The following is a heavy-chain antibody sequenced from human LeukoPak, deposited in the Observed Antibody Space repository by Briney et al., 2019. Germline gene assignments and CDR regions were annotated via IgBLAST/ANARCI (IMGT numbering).Heavy chain of an antibody. D-gene: IGHD3-3*01. CDR3: TRGLYYDFWSGFDI. CDR2: IRSKAYGGTT. V-gene: IGHV3-49*05. J-gene: IGHJ3*02. CDR1: GFTFGDYA. Sequence: NPGGSLRLSCTASGFTFGDYAMSWFRPAPGKGLEWVGFIRSKAYGGTTEYAASVKGRFTISRDDSKSIAYLQMNSLKTEDTAVYYCTRGLYYDFWSGFDIWGQGTMVTVSS.